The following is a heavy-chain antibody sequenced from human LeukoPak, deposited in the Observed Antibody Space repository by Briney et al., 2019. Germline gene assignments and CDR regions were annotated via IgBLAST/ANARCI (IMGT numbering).Heavy chain of an antibody. Sequence: PGGSLRLSCAASGFTFSSYWMHWVRQAPGKGLVWVSRINRDGSSTSYADSVKGRFTISRDNVKNTLYLQMNSLRAEDTAVYYCAKDKKSRDAYDPIDYWGQGTLVTVSS. V-gene: IGHV3-74*01. CDR2: INRDGSST. CDR3: AKDKKSRDAYDPIDY. D-gene: IGHD5-24*01. CDR1: GFTFSSYW. J-gene: IGHJ4*02.